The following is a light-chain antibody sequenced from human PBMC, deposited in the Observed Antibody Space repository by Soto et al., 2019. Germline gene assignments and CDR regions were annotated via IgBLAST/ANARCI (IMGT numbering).Light chain of an antibody. CDR1: QSVNSR. CDR3: QQYGRSPT. J-gene: IGKJ1*01. V-gene: IGKV3-20*01. CDR2: GAS. Sequence: RARQSVNSRLAGYQQKPGQAPRXLTYGASTRATGIPARFSGSGSGTDFTLTISRLEPEDFVVYYCQQYGRSPTFGQGTKVDIK.